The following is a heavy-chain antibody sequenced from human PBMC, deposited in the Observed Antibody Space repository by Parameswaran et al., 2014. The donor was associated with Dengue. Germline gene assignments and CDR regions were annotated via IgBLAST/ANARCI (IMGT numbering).Heavy chain of an antibody. D-gene: IGHD4-17*01. CDR3: ARVLDYGDYRDAFDI. CDR2: ISSSSSYI. Sequence: VRQAPGKGLEWVSSISSSSSYIYYADSVKGRFTISRDNAKNSLYPQMNSLRAEDTAVYYCARVLDYGDYRDAFDIWGQGTMVTVSS. J-gene: IGHJ3*02. V-gene: IGHV3-21*01.